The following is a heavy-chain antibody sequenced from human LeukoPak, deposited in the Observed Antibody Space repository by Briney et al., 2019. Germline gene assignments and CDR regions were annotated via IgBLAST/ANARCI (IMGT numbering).Heavy chain of an antibody. Sequence: GGSLRLSCTASGFTFGDYTMDWFRQAPGKGREWVGFIRSKVYGGTTEYAASVKGRFTISRDESKSIAYLQMNSLKTEDTAVYYCTREWELPGTDFDYWGQGTLVTVSS. CDR1: GFTFGDYT. J-gene: IGHJ4*02. D-gene: IGHD1-26*01. CDR3: TREWELPGTDFDY. CDR2: IRSKVYGGTT. V-gene: IGHV3-49*03.